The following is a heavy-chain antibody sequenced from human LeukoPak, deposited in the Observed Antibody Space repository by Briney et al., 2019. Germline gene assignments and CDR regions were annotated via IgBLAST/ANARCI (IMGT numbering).Heavy chain of an antibody. V-gene: IGHV1-8*01. J-gene: IGHJ5*02. CDR2: MSPNSGNR. Sequence: GASVKVSCKASGYTLTSYDINWVRQATGHGLEWLGWMSPNSGNRGYAQKFQGRVTMTSNTSISTAYMELRSLTSEDTAVYYCARDYGGSSGWFDPWGQGTLVTVSS. D-gene: IGHD4-23*01. CDR3: ARDYGGSSGWFDP. CDR1: GYTLTSYD.